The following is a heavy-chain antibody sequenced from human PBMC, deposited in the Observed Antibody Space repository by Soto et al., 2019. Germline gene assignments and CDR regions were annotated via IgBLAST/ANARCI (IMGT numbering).Heavy chain of an antibody. CDR3: ARARYGMDV. CDR2: INHSGST. J-gene: IGHJ6*02. CDR1: CGSFIGYY. Sequence: SETLSLTCAFYCGSFIGYYWSWIRQPPGKGLEWIGEINHSGSTNYNPSLKSQVTISVDTSKNQFSLKLSSVTAADTAVYYCARARYGMDVWGQGTTVTVS. V-gene: IGHV4-34*01.